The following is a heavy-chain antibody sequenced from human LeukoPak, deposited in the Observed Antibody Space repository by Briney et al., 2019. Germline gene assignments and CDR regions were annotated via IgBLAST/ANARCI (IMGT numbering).Heavy chain of an antibody. Sequence: PGGSLRLSCAASGFTFSSYAMGWVRQAPGKGLEWVSSISSSSSYIYYADSVKGRFTISRDNAKNSLYLQMNSLRAEDTAVYYCARDLGYCSSTSCYYYYYYGMDVWGKGTTVTVSS. CDR3: ARDLGYCSSTSCYYYYYYGMDV. CDR1: GFTFSSYA. V-gene: IGHV3-21*01. CDR2: ISSSSSYI. J-gene: IGHJ6*04. D-gene: IGHD2-2*01.